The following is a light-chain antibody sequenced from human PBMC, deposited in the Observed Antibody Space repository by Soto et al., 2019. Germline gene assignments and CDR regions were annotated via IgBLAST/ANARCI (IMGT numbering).Light chain of an antibody. CDR2: LNSDGSH. CDR3: QTWGPGFRV. CDR1: TGHSNYA. Sequence: QPVLTQSPSASASLGASVKLTCTLSTGHSNYAITWLQQQPEKGPRYLMKLNSDGSHTKGDGIPDRFSGSSTGAERSLTISSRQYEEETDYYCQTWGPGFRVFGGGTKLTVL. V-gene: IGLV4-69*01. J-gene: IGLJ2*01.